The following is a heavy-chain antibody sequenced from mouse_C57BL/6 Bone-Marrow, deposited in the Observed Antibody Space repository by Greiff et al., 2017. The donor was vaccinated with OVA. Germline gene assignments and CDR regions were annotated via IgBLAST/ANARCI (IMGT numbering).Heavy chain of an antibody. D-gene: IGHD1-1*01. CDR1: GYTFTSYW. J-gene: IGHJ3*01. V-gene: IGHV1-52*01. Sequence: VKLQQSGAELVRPGSSVKLSCKASGYTFTSYWMHWVKQRPIQGLEWIGNIDPSDSETHYNQKFKDKATLTVDKSSSTAYMQLSSLTSEDSAVYYCARRTNYYGSSFWFAYWGQGTLVTVSA. CDR3: ARRTNYYGSSFWFAY. CDR2: IDPSDSET.